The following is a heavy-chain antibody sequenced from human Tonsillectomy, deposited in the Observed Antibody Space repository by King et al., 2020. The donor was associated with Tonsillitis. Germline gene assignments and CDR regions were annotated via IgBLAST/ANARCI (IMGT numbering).Heavy chain of an antibody. CDR1: GGSFSGYY. CDR3: ATGVTTVTTKRFDP. J-gene: IGHJ5*02. V-gene: IGHV4-34*01. CDR2: INHSGST. D-gene: IGHD4-17*01. Sequence: VQLQQWGAGLLKPSETLSLTCAVYGGSFSGYYWTWVRQPPGKGLEWIGEINHSGSTNYNPSLKSRVTLSVDTSNNQFSLKLRSVTAADTAVYYCATGVTTVTTKRFDPWGQGTLVTVSS.